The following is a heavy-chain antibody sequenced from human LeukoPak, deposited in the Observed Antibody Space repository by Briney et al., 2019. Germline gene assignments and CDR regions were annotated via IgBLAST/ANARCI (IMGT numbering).Heavy chain of an antibody. V-gene: IGHV4-38-2*02. CDR1: GYSISSGYS. CDR3: AGDRYSSSLDY. Sequence: SQTLSLTCTVSGYSISSGYSWGWIRQPPGKGREWIGSIYHSGSTYYNPTLKSRVTISVDPSKNQFSLKLSSVTAADTAVYYCAGDRYSSSLDYWGQGTLVTVSS. J-gene: IGHJ4*02. CDR2: IYHSGST. D-gene: IGHD6-6*01.